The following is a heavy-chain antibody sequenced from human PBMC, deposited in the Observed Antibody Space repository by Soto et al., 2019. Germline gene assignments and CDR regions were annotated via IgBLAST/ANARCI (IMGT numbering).Heavy chain of an antibody. CDR2: IYTSGST. V-gene: IGHV4-4*07. CDR3: ARAGGQLVGVAGTTRWFDP. D-gene: IGHD6-19*01. J-gene: IGHJ5*02. Sequence: SETLSLTCTVSGGSISSYYWSWIRQPAGKGLEWIGRIYTSGSTNYNPSLKSRVTMSVYTSKNQFSLKLSSVTAEDTAVYYCARAGGQLVGVAGTTRWFDPWVQGTMVTVSS. CDR1: GGSISSYY.